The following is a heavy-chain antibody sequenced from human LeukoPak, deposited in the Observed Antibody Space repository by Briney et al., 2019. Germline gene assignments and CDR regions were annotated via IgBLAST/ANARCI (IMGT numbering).Heavy chain of an antibody. CDR2: ISAYNGNT. Sequence: ASVKVSCKASGYTFTSYGMNWVRQAPGQGLEWMGWISAYNGNTNYAQKLQGRVTMTTDTSTSTAYMELRSLRSDDTAVYYCARDPSPYYDFWSGYYGFDYWGQGTLVTVSS. CDR3: ARDPSPYYDFWSGYYGFDY. V-gene: IGHV1-18*01. J-gene: IGHJ4*02. CDR1: GYTFTSYG. D-gene: IGHD3-3*01.